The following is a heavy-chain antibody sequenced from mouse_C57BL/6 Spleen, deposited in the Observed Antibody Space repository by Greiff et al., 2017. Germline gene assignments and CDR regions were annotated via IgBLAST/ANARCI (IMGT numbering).Heavy chain of an antibody. V-gene: IGHV1-9*01. CDR2: ILPGSGST. Sequence: QVQLQQSGAELMKPGASVKLSCKATGYTFTGYWIEWVKQRPGHGLEWIGEILPGSGSTNYNEKFKGKATFTADTSSNTAYMQLSSLTTEDSGIYYCARVTKIYYGNCGYFDVWGTGTTVTVSS. D-gene: IGHD2-1*01. CDR3: ARVTKIYYGNCGYFDV. CDR1: GYTFTGYW. J-gene: IGHJ1*03.